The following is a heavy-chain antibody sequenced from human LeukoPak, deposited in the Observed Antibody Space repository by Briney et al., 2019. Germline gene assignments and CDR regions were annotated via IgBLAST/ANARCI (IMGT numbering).Heavy chain of an antibody. J-gene: IGHJ3*02. Sequence: SETLSLTCAVYGGSFSGYYWSWIRQPPGKGLEWIGEINHSGSTNYNPSPKSRVTISVDTSKDQFSLKLSSVTAADTAVYYCARDSLDTCSGGSCYDIWGQGTMVTVSS. CDR3: ARDSLDTCSGGSCYDI. D-gene: IGHD2-15*01. V-gene: IGHV4-34*01. CDR2: INHSGST. CDR1: GGSFSGYY.